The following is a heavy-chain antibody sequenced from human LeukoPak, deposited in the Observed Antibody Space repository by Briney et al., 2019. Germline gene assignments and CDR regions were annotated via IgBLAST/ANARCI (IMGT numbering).Heavy chain of an antibody. V-gene: IGHV3-7*01. CDR1: GFTFSSYA. J-gene: IGHJ4*02. D-gene: IGHD1-26*01. Sequence: HPGGSLRLSCAASGFTFSSYAMSWVRQAPEKGLEWVANIKQDGYEKYYVDSVKGRFTISRDNAKNSLYLQMNSLRADDTAIYYCARDKIVGPTTLDYWGQGTLVTVSS. CDR2: IKQDGYEK. CDR3: ARDKIVGPTTLDY.